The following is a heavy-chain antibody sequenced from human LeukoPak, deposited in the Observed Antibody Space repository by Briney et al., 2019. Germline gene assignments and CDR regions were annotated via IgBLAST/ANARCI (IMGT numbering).Heavy chain of an antibody. D-gene: IGHD4-11*01. CDR1: RFTFSDFY. CDR2: ISDSGTTT. V-gene: IGHV3-11*04. CDR3: ARWGHSDYSSFPTKFDY. J-gene: IGHJ4*02. Sequence: PGGSLRLSCAASRFTFSDFYMSSFSDFYMSWIRQAPGKGLEWVSYISDSGTTTYYADSVKGRFTISRDNAKNSLYLQMSSLRAEDTAIYYCARWGHSDYSSFPTKFDYWGQGTLVTVSS.